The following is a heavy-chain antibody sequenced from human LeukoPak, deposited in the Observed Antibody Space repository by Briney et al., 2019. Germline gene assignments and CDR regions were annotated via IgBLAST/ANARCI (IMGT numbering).Heavy chain of an antibody. CDR3: ATQWSIAARRGFD. Sequence: SETPSLTCAVYGGSFSGYYWSWIRQPPGKGLEWIGETNHSGSTNYNPSLKSRVTISVDTSKNQFSLKLSSVTAADTAVYYCATQWSIAARRGFDWGQGTLVTVSS. D-gene: IGHD6-6*01. CDR1: GGSFSGYY. J-gene: IGHJ4*02. V-gene: IGHV4-34*01. CDR2: TNHSGST.